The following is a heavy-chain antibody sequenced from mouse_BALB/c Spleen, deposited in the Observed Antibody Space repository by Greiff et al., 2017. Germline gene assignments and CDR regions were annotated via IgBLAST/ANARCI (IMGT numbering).Heavy chain of an antibody. Sequence: EVQLVESGPGLVKPSQSLSLTCTVTGYSITSDYAWNWIRQFPGNKLEWMGYISYSGSTSYNPSLKSRISITRDTSKNQFFLQLNSVTTEDTATYYCARYYGSSYPAWFAYWGQGTLVTVSA. V-gene: IGHV3-2*02. CDR2: ISYSGST. CDR1: GYSITSDYA. D-gene: IGHD1-1*01. J-gene: IGHJ3*01. CDR3: ARYYGSSYPAWFAY.